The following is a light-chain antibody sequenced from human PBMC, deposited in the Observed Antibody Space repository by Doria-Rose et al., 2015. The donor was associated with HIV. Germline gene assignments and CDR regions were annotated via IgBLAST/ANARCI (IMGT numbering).Light chain of an antibody. CDR3: HQYGTSWT. V-gene: IGKV3-20*01. J-gene: IGKJ1*01. CDR2: DES. CDR1: QSFSSTY. Sequence: TQSPGTLSLSPGERATLSCRASQSFSSTYLAWYEQKPGQAPSLLIYDESTRATGIPDRFSASGSGTDFTLTINRLEPEDFALYYCHQYGTSWTFGQGTKVEI.